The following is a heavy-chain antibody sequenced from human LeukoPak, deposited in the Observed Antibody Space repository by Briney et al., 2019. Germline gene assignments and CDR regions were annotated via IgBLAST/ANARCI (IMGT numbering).Heavy chain of an antibody. CDR2: IYPGDSDT. CDR1: GYSFTSYW. V-gene: IGHV5-51*01. CDR3: ARAVVPAAGYYYYGMDV. J-gene: IGHJ6*02. Sequence: GESPKISCKGSGYSFTSYWIGWVRQMPGKGLEWMGIIYPGDSDTRYSPSFQGQDTISADKSISTAYLQWSSLKASDTAMYYCARAVVPAAGYYYYGMDVWGQGTTVTVSS. D-gene: IGHD2-2*01.